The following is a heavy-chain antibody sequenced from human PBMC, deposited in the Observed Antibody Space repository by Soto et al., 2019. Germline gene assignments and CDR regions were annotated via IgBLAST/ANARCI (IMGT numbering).Heavy chain of an antibody. V-gene: IGHV1-2*02. CDR3: AREDYYGSSGYLPVRYYFGMDV. Sequence: GASVKVSCKASGYTFTGYYMHWVRQAPEQGLEWMGWINPNSGGTNYAQKFQGRVTMTRDTSTSTAYMELRSLKSDDTAVYYCAREDYYGSSGYLPVRYYFGMDVWGQGTTVTVSS. CDR2: INPNSGGT. D-gene: IGHD3-22*01. CDR1: GYTFTGYY. J-gene: IGHJ6*02.